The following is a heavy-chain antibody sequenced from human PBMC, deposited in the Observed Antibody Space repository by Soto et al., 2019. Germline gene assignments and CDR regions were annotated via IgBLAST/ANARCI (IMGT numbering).Heavy chain of an antibody. CDR3: ERGRSPDIVVVPAAIGYFDY. CDR1: GGSFSGYY. CDR2: INHSGST. D-gene: IGHD2-2*02. V-gene: IGHV4-34*01. J-gene: IGHJ4*02. Sequence: SETLSLTCAVYGGSFSGYYWSWIRQPPGKGLEWIGEINHSGSTNYNPSLKSRVTISVDTSKNQFSLKLSSVTAADTAVYYCERGRSPDIVVVPAAIGYFDYWGQGTLVTVSS.